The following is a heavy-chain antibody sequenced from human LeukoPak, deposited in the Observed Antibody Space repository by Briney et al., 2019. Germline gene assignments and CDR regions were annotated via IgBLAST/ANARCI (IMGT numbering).Heavy chain of an antibody. CDR2: ITSSGNNI. J-gene: IGHJ6*03. Sequence: GGSLRLSCAASGFIFNSYAMHWVRQAPGRGLEYVSAITSSGNNIFYADSVKGRFTISRDNSKNTLYLQMGSLRAEDTAVYYCAKDRIAVAGTSLEDYYYYMDVWGKGTTVTVSS. V-gene: IGHV3-64*02. CDR3: AKDRIAVAGTSLEDYYYYMDV. CDR1: GFIFNSYA. D-gene: IGHD6-19*01.